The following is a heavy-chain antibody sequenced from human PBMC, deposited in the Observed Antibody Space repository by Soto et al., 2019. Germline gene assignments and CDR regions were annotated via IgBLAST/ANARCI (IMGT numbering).Heavy chain of an antibody. CDR3: ARPYYYGSGSYSN. J-gene: IGHJ4*02. CDR1: GFTFSSYR. Sequence: EVQLVESGGGLVQPGGSLRLSCAASGFTFSSYRMNWVRQAPGKGLEWVSYISSSSNTIYYADSVKGRFTISRDNAKNSQYLQMNSLRAEDTAVYYCARPYYYGSGSYSNWGPGTLVTVSS. D-gene: IGHD3-10*01. V-gene: IGHV3-48*01. CDR2: ISSSSNTI.